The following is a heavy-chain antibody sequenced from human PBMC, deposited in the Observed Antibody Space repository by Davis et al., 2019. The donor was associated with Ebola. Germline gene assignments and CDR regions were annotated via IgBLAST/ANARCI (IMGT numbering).Heavy chain of an antibody. V-gene: IGHV1-46*01. CDR3: AREGGRYYDSSGYVFDI. D-gene: IGHD3-22*01. Sequence: ASVTVSCKASGYRFTSYYMHWVRQAPGQGLEWMGIINPITGGTSYAQNFQVRVNMTRDTSTSTVYMELSSLRSEDTAVYYCAREGGRYYDSSGYVFDIRGQGTMVKVSS. J-gene: IGHJ3*02. CDR2: INPITGGT. CDR1: GYRFTSYY.